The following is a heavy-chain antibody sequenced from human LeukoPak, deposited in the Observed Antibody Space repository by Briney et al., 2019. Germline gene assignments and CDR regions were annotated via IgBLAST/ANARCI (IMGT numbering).Heavy chain of an antibody. J-gene: IGHJ5*02. D-gene: IGHD3-3*02. Sequence: SETLSLTCSVSGDSISNYYWNWIRQSPGKGLEWIGYILSSGSTHHNPSLASRISLSMDPSKNQFSLKLSSVTAADTAVYYCARRAISEFSIDKGNWLDPWGQGTLVTVSS. CDR1: GDSISNYY. CDR2: ILSSGST. CDR3: ARRAISEFSIDKGNWLDP. V-gene: IGHV4-4*09.